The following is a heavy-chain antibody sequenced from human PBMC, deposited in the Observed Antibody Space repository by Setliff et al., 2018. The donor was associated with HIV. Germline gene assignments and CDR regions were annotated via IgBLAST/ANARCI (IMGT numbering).Heavy chain of an antibody. CDR2: IFGSGIT. CDR3: AREFLSGGSCYNY. V-gene: IGHV4-31*03. CDR1: GFSISSDGFY. Sequence: SETLSLTCTLSGFSISSDGFYWNWIRQRPGKGLEWIGYIFGSGITYYNPSLKSRLRISIDTSANQSSVELSSVTAADTAVYYCAREFLSGGSCYNYWGQGTLVTVSS. D-gene: IGHD2-21*01. J-gene: IGHJ4*02.